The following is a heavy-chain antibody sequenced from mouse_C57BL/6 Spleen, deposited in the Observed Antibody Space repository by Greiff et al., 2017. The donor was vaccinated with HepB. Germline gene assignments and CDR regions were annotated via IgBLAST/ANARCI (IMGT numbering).Heavy chain of an antibody. D-gene: IGHD1-1*01. Sequence: VQVVESGAELVRPGTSVKVSCKASGYAFTNYLIEWVKQRPGQGLEWIGVINPGSGGTNYNEKFKGKATLTADKSSSTAYMQLSSLTSEDSAVYFCARWITPYAMDYWGQGTSVTVSS. J-gene: IGHJ4*01. V-gene: IGHV1-54*01. CDR2: INPGSGGT. CDR3: ARWITPYAMDY. CDR1: GYAFTNYL.